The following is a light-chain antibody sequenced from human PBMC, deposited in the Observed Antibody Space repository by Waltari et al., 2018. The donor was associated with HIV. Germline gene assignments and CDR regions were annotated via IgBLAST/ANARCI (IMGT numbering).Light chain of an antibody. CDR3: QHYHTWAFT. CDR1: EYISTD. Sequence: ERVLTQSPPTMSVSLGEGATLSCRASEYISTDLAWYQQKPGQAPRLLIYDASTRATGVPARFSGRGSGTEFTLTIGSLQSEDYAVYYCQHYHTWAFTFGPGTKVDMK. CDR2: DAS. V-gene: IGKV3-15*01. J-gene: IGKJ3*01.